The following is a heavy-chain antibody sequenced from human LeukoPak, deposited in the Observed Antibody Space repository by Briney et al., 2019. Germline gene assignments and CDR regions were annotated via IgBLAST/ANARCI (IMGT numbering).Heavy chain of an antibody. J-gene: IGHJ3*02. V-gene: IGHV3-30*02. CDR1: RFTFSSYG. CDR2: IRYDGSNK. CDR3: AKDQGKDYGDYFDAFDI. Sequence: PGGSLRLSCAASRFTFSSYGMHWVRQAPGKGLEWVAFIRYDGSNKYYADSVKGRFTISRDNSKNTLYLQMNSLRAEDTAVYYCAKDQGKDYGDYFDAFDIWGQGTMVTVSS. D-gene: IGHD4-17*01.